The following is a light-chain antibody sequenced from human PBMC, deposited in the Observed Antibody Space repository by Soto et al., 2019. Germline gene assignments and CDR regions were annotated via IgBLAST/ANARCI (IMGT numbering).Light chain of an antibody. CDR1: QSIDTY. V-gene: IGKV3-11*01. CDR3: QQRYNWPLT. Sequence: EIVLTQSPATLSSSPGGRATLSCRASQSIDTYLAWYQQKPGQAPRLLIYDASDRATGIPARFSGSGSGTAFTLTISGLEPEDFALYYCQQRYNWPLTFGGGTKVDIE. CDR2: DAS. J-gene: IGKJ4*01.